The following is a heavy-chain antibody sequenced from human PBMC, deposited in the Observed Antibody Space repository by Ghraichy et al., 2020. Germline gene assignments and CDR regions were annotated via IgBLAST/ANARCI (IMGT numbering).Heavy chain of an antibody. CDR2: IIPIFGTA. Sequence: SVKVSCKASRATFSSYALSSVPQAPGHVLKWMGGIIPIFGTANYAQKFQGRVTITADESTSTAYMELSSLRSEDTAVYYCARLRGVVMNAFDIWGQGTMVTVAS. CDR1: RATFSSYA. D-gene: IGHD3-3*01. V-gene: IGHV1-69*13. CDR3: ARLRGVVMNAFDI. J-gene: IGHJ3*02.